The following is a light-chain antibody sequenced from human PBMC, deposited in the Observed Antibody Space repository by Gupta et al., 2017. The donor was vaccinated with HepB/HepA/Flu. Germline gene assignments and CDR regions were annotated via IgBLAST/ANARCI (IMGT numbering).Light chain of an antibody. CDR1: NSNIASYS. J-gene: IGLJ1*01. CDR3: GAWDGSLNGYL. Sequence: QSVLTQPPSASGTPGQRVIISCSVGNSNIASYSVTWYQQVPGTAPKLLIYGNSHRPSGVPDRFSASKSGPTASLVISGLQSEDEADYYCGAWDGSLNGYLFVSGTTVTVL. CDR2: GNS. V-gene: IGLV1-44*01.